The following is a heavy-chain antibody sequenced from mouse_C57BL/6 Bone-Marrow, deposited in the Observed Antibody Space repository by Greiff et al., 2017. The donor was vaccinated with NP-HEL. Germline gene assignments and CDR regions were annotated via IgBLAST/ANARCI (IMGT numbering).Heavy chain of an antibody. V-gene: IGHV5-4*01. CDR2: ISDGGSYT. CDR1: GFTFSSYA. D-gene: IGHD1-1*01. Sequence: EVKLQESGGGLVKPGGSLKLSCAASGFTFSSYAMSWVRQTPEKRLEWVATISDGGSYTYYPDNVKGRFTISRDNAKNNLYLQMSHLKSEDTAMYYCARDRITTVVGAMDYWGQGTSVTVSS. J-gene: IGHJ4*01. CDR3: ARDRITTVVGAMDY.